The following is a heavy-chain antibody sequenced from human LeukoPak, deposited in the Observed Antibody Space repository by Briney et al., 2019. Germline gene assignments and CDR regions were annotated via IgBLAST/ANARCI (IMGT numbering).Heavy chain of an antibody. CDR2: IYYSGST. CDR3: ARDAAIGQWLRSGAFDI. CDR1: GGSISSYY. V-gene: IGHV4-59*12. Sequence: NPSGTLSLTCTVSGGSISSYYWSWIRQPPGKGLEWIGYIYYSGSTNYNPSLKSRVTISVDTSKNQFSLKLSSVTAADTAVYYCARDAAIGQWLRSGAFDIWGQGTMVTVSS. D-gene: IGHD3-22*01. J-gene: IGHJ3*02.